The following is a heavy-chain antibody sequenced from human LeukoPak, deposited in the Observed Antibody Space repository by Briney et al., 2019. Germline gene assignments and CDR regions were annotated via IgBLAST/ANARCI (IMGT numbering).Heavy chain of an antibody. CDR2: IIPIFGTA. V-gene: IGHV1-69*06. CDR3: ATGRYYDSSGYTDAFDI. CDR1: GGTFSSYA. J-gene: IGHJ3*02. D-gene: IGHD3-22*01. Sequence: SVKVSCKASGGTFSSYAISWVRQAPGQGLEWMGGIIPIFGTANYAQKFQGRVTITADKSTSTAYMELSSLRSEDTAVYYCATGRYYDSSGYTDAFDIWGQGTMVTVSS.